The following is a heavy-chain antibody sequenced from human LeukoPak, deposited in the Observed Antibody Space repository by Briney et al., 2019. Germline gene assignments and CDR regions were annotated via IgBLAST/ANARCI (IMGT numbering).Heavy chain of an antibody. CDR1: GFTFSSYS. D-gene: IGHD1-14*01. Sequence: GGSLRLSCAASGFTFSSYSMNWVRQAPGKGLEWVSYISSSSSTIYYADSVKGRFTISRDNVKNSLYLLMNSLRAEDTAVYYCARGTPDFWGQGTLVTVSS. V-gene: IGHV3-48*01. CDR3: ARGTPDF. J-gene: IGHJ4*02. CDR2: ISSSSSTI.